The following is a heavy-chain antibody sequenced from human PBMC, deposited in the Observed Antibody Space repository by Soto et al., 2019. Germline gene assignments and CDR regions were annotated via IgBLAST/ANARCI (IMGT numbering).Heavy chain of an antibody. D-gene: IGHD2-2*02. CDR3: ATPAVPAAIQSGLGGYDYYYYYGMDV. CDR1: GYTFTGYY. CDR2: INPNSGGT. J-gene: IGHJ6*02. Sequence: ASVKVSCKASGYTFTGYYMHWVRQAPGQGLEWMGWINPNSGGTNYAQKFQGRVTMTRDTSISTAYMELSRLRSDDTAVYYCATPAVPAAIQSGLGGYDYYYYYGMDVWGQGTTVTVSS. V-gene: IGHV1-2*02.